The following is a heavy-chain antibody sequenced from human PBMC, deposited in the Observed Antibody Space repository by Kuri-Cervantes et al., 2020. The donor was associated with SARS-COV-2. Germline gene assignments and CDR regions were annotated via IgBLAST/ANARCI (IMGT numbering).Heavy chain of an antibody. CDR3: ARLVLGGTYSSSYGSGDY. CDR1: GYTLTELS. Sequence: ASVKVSCKVSGYTLTELSMHWVRQAPGKGLEWMGGFDPEDGETIYAQKFQGRVTMTMDTSISTAYMELSRLRSDDTAVYYCARLVLGGTYSSSYGSGDYWGQGTLVTVSS. J-gene: IGHJ4*02. CDR2: FDPEDGET. V-gene: IGHV1-24*01. D-gene: IGHD6-6*01.